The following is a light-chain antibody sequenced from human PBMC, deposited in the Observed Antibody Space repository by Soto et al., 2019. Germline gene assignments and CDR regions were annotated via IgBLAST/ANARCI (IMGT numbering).Light chain of an antibody. J-gene: IGKJ4*01. CDR3: QQRSNWPPLT. Sequence: EIVLTQSPGTLSLSPGERATLSCRASQSVGSSLSWYQQKPGQAPRLLFYGASNRATAIPDRFSGSGFGTDFTLTITRLEPEDFAVYYCQQRSNWPPLTFGGGTKVDIK. V-gene: IGKV3-11*01. CDR2: GAS. CDR1: QSVGSS.